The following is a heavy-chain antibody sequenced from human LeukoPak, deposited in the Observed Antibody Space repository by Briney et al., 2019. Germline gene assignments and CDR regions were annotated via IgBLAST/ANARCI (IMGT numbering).Heavy chain of an antibody. Sequence: PGGSLRLSCAASGFTFSSYWMHWVRHAPGKGLEWVSVIYSGGSTYYADSVKGRFTISRDNSKNTLYLQMNSLRAEDTAVYYCARGRGSTYGLFDYWGQGTLVTVSS. V-gene: IGHV3-53*01. CDR3: ARGRGSTYGLFDY. J-gene: IGHJ4*02. CDR2: IYSGGST. CDR1: GFTFSSYW. D-gene: IGHD5-18*01.